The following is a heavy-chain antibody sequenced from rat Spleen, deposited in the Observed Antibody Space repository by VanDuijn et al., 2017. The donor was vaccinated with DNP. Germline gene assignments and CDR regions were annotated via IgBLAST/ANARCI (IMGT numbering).Heavy chain of an antibody. Sequence: EVQLVESGGGLVQPGRSLKLSCAASGFTFSDYYMAWVRQAPTKGLEWVASISYDGSSIDYRDSVKGRFTVSRDNAKSILHLQMDSVRSEDTATYYCARPDYWGQGVMVTVSS. CDR1: GFTFSDYY. V-gene: IGHV5-7*01. CDR3: ARPDY. CDR2: ISYDGSSI. J-gene: IGHJ2*01.